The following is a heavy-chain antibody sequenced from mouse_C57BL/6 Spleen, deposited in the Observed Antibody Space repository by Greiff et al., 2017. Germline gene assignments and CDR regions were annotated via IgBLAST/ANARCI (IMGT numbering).Heavy chain of an antibody. CDR2: IHPNSGST. Sequence: VQLQQPGAELVKPGASVKLSCKASGYTFTSYWMHWVKQRPGQGLEWIGMIHPNSGSTNYNEKFKSKATLTVDKSSSTAYMQLSSLTSEDSAVXYCAIYYSNGGFAYWGQGTLVTVSA. V-gene: IGHV1-64*01. CDR1: GYTFTSYW. CDR3: AIYYSNGGFAY. J-gene: IGHJ3*01. D-gene: IGHD2-5*01.